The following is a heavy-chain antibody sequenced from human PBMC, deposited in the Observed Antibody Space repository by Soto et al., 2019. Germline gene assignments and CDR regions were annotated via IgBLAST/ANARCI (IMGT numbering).Heavy chain of an antibody. CDR1: GFTFSSYA. D-gene: IGHD6-13*01. V-gene: IGHV3-23*01. Sequence: GGSLRLSCAASGFTFSSYAMNWVRQAPGKGLEWVSVITGSGDATYYADSVKGRFTISRDNSKNTLYLQMSSLRVEDTAVYYCVKGYSSSWYVWFDYWGQGTLVTVSS. CDR3: VKGYSSSWYVWFDY. CDR2: ITGSGDAT. J-gene: IGHJ4*02.